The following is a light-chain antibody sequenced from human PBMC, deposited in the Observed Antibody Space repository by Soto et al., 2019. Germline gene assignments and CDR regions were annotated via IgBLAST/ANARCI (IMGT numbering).Light chain of an antibody. Sequence: QSVLTQPASVSGSPGQSITISCTGTSSDVGGYNYVSWYQQHPGKAPKLMIYDVSNRPSVVSNRFSGSKSGNTASLTISGIQAEDEADYYCSSYTSSSTLVVFGGGTKLTVL. CDR1: SSDVGGYNY. J-gene: IGLJ2*01. V-gene: IGLV2-14*01. CDR3: SSYTSSSTLVV. CDR2: DVS.